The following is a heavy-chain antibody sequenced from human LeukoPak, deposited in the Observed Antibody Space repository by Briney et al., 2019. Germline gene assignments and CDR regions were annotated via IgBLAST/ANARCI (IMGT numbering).Heavy chain of an antibody. Sequence: SETLSLTCTVSGGSISSYYWSSIRQPPGKGLEWIGYIYYSGSTNYNPSLKSRVTISVDTSKNQFSLKLSSVTAADTAVYYCARVKYGDYYYYYMDVWGKGTTVTLSS. CDR2: IYYSGST. J-gene: IGHJ6*03. CDR3: ARVKYGDYYYYYMDV. V-gene: IGHV4-59*01. CDR1: GGSISSYY. D-gene: IGHD4-17*01.